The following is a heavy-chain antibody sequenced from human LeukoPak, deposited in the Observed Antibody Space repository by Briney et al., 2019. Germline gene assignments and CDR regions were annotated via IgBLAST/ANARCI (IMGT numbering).Heavy chain of an antibody. J-gene: IGHJ4*02. CDR2: ISSTSSYI. D-gene: IGHD3-10*01. CDR1: GFTFSSYS. CDR3: ARGILWFGEGASDI. V-gene: IGHV3-21*01. Sequence: GGSLRLSCAASGFTFSSYSMNWVRQAPGKGLEWVSSISSTSSYIYYADSVKGRFTISRDNAKNSLYLQMNSLRAEDTAFYYCARGILWFGEGASDIWGQGTLVTVSS.